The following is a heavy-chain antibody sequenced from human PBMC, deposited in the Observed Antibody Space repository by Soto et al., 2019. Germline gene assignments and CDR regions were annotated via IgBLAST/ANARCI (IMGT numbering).Heavy chain of an antibody. V-gene: IGHV3-30*04. CDR1: GVTFSSYA. CDR3: ARDLCSGGTCYSAY. D-gene: IGHD2-15*01. Sequence: GGSLRLSCAASGVTFSSYAMHWVRQAPGKGLEWAAVISYDGRSTYYADSVKGRFTVSRDSSKNTVWLEMNSLRGEDTAIYYCARDLCSGGTCYSAYWGQGTLVTVSS. CDR2: ISYDGRST. J-gene: IGHJ4*02.